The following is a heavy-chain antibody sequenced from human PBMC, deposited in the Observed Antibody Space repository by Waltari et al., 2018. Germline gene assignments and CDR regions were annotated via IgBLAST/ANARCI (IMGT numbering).Heavy chain of an antibody. Sequence: EVQLVESGGGLVQPGGFLRLSCGASGSSFSRYWMSWVRQTPGKGLEWVANINYDGSQKYYVDSVKGRFTISRDNAKNSLYLQMNSLRVEDTAVYYCAKSRGFEYWGQGTLITVSS. CDR1: GSSFSRYW. CDR3: AKSRGFEY. J-gene: IGHJ4*02. V-gene: IGHV3-7*01. CDR2: INYDGSQK. D-gene: IGHD2-2*01.